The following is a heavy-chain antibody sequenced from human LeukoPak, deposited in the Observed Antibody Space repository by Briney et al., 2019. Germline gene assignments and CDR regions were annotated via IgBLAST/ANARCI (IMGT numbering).Heavy chain of an antibody. Sequence: GRSLRLSCAASGFTFSSYAMHWVRQAPGKGLEWVSYISSSSSTIYYADSVKGRFTISRDNAKNSLYLQMNSLRAEDTAVYYCASPPLRGYSGYEDYWGQGTLVTVSS. D-gene: IGHD5-12*01. CDR1: GFTFSSYA. J-gene: IGHJ4*02. CDR3: ASPPLRGYSGYEDY. CDR2: ISSSSSTI. V-gene: IGHV3-48*01.